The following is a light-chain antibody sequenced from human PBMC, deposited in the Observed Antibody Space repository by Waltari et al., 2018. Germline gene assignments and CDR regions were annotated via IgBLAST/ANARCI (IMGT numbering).Light chain of an antibody. CDR2: AAS. CDR1: RRVSTN. Sequence: DIQMTQSPSSLSASVGDRVTITCRASRRVSTNLTWYQQKPGKGPRLLIYAASSLQGGVPPRFSGSGSGTDFTLTISSLQPEDFATYSCQQSFNVPYTFGQGTKLEL. CDR3: QQSFNVPYT. V-gene: IGKV1-39*01. J-gene: IGKJ2*01.